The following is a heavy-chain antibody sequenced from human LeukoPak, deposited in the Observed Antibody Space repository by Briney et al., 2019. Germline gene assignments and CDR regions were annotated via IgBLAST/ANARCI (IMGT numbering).Heavy chain of an antibody. CDR3: AKHMRATNTYSFFGLDV. J-gene: IGHJ6*02. Sequence: GGSLRLSCAATGFTFKDYGMQWVRHPPGKGLEWVSSINWNGGGTEYADSVKGRFTISRDNAKNSLYLQLSSLRPEDTALYYCAKHMRATNTYSFFGLDVWGQGTTVTVSS. CDR2: INWNGGGT. D-gene: IGHD1-26*01. CDR1: GFTFKDYG. V-gene: IGHV3-9*01.